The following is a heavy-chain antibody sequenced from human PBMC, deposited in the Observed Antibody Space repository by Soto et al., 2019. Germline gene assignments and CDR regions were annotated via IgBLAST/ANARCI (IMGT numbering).Heavy chain of an antibody. Sequence: QVQLQESGPGLVKPSQTLSLACTVSGGSIINGGFFWGWIRQSPGKSLEWIAYIFYSGSTYYNPSLKSRVTLAVDTSKNQFSLNLMSVTAADTAVYYCARVHWFGERAKWFDPWGPGTLVTVSS. CDR3: ARVHWFGERAKWFDP. CDR2: IFYSGST. V-gene: IGHV4-31*03. J-gene: IGHJ5*02. D-gene: IGHD3-10*01. CDR1: GGSIINGGFF.